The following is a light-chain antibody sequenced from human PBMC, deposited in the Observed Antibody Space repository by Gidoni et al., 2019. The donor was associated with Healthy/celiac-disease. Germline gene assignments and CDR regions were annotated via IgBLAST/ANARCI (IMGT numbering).Light chain of an antibody. V-gene: IGKV1-5*03. J-gene: IGKJ1*01. CDR1: QSISTW. CDR2: KAS. Sequence: DIQMTQSPSTLSASVGDRVTITCRASQSISTWLAWYQQKPGKAPKLLIYKASSLESGGPSRFSGSGSGTEFTLTISSLQPDDFATYYCQQYESYSTFGQGTKVEIK. CDR3: QQYESYST.